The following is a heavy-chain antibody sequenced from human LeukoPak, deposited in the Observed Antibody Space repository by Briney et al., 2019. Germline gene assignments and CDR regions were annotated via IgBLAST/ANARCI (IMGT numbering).Heavy chain of an antibody. D-gene: IGHD3-22*01. CDR1: GYTFTSYD. J-gene: IGHJ4*02. Sequence: GASVKVSCKASGYTFTSYDINWVRQATGQGLEWMGWMSPNSGNTGYAQKFQGRVTMTRNTSISTAYMELSSLRSEDTAVYYCASTSSGYYYYDYWGQGTLVTVSS. CDR2: MSPNSGNT. CDR3: ASTSSGYYYYDY. V-gene: IGHV1-8*01.